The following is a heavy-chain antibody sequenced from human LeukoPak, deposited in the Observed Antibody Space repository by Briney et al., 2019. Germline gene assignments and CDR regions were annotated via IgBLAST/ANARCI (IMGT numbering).Heavy chain of an antibody. CDR2: ISWNSGSI. V-gene: IGHV3-9*01. Sequence: GGSLRLSCAASGFTFSSYAMHWVRQAPGKGLEWVSSISWNSGSIGYADSVKGRFTISRDNAKNSLYLQMNSLRAEDTALYYCAKDILRVSFSSGWYGYGMDVWGQGTTVTVSS. D-gene: IGHD6-19*01. CDR1: GFTFSSYA. J-gene: IGHJ6*02. CDR3: AKDILRVSFSSGWYGYGMDV.